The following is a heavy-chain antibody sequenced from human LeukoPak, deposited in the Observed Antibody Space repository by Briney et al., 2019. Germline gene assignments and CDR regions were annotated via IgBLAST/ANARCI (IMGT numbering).Heavy chain of an antibody. CDR1: GYTFTSYD. CDR2: MNPNSGNT. V-gene: IGHV1-8*03. D-gene: IGHD3-3*01. Sequence: GASVTVSCKASGYTFTSYDINWVRQATGQGLEWMGWMNPNSGNTGYAQKFQGRVTITRNTSISTAYMELSSLRSEDTAVYYCARAYSSYYDFWSGANWFDPWGQGTLVTVSS. J-gene: IGHJ5*02. CDR3: ARAYSSYYDFWSGANWFDP.